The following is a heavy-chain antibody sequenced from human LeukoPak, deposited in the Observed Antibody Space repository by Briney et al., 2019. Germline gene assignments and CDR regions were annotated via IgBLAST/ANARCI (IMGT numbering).Heavy chain of an antibody. CDR2: INRSGST. CDR1: GGSFSGYY. D-gene: IGHD2-15*01. J-gene: IGHJ5*02. Sequence: SETLSLTCAVYGGSFSGYYWSWIRQPPGKGLEWIGEINRSGSTNYNPSLKSRVTISVDTSKNQFSLKLSSVTAADTAVYYCARAGVVVAATPTGWFDPWGQGTLVTVSS. CDR3: ARAGVVVAATPTGWFDP. V-gene: IGHV4-34*01.